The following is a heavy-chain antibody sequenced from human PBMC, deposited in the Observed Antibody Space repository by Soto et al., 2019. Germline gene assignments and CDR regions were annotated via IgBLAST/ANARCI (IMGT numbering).Heavy chain of an antibody. D-gene: IGHD3-10*01. CDR2: ISYSGST. CDR3: ARWGGYGSGSSNWFDP. J-gene: IGHJ5*02. Sequence: SETLSLTCTVSGGSISGYYWSWIRQPPGKGLEWIGYISYSGSTNYNPSLKSRLTISVDTSKNQFSLKLSFVTAAGSAVYYCARWGGYGSGSSNWFDPWGQGILVTVSS. CDR1: GGSISGYY. V-gene: IGHV4-59*12.